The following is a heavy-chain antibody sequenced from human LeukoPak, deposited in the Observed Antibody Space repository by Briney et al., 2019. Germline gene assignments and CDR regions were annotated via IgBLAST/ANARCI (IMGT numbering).Heavy chain of an antibody. J-gene: IGHJ2*01. V-gene: IGHV3-30*02. CDR1: GFTFNNYG. D-gene: IGHD6-19*01. CDR3: ASVAVAGSWYFDL. Sequence: GGSLRLSCAASGFTFNNYGMHWVRQAPGKGLEWVAFIRYNGNNQYYADSVKGRFTISRDNSKNTLYLQMNSLRAEDTAVYYCASVAVAGSWYFDLWGRGTLVTVSS. CDR2: IRYNGNNQ.